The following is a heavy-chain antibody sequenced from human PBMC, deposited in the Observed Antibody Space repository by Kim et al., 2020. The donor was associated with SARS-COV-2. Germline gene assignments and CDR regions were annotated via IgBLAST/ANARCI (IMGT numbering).Heavy chain of an antibody. Sequence: ASVKVSCKVSGYTLTELSMHWVRQAPGKGLEWMGGFDPEDGETIYAQKFQGRVTMTEDTSTDTAYMELSSLRSEDTAVYYCAMSPGIVGAPDDYYYYYGMDVWGQGTTVTVSS. CDR1: GYTLTELS. CDR3: AMSPGIVGAPDDYYYYYGMDV. J-gene: IGHJ6*02. CDR2: FDPEDGET. V-gene: IGHV1-24*01. D-gene: IGHD1-26*01.